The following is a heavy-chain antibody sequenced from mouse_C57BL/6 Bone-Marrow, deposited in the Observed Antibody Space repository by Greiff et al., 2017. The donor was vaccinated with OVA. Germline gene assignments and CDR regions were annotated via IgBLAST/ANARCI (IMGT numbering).Heavy chain of an antibody. CDR2: INPYNGGT. Sequence: EVQLQQSGPVLVKPGASVKMSCKASGYTFTDYYMNWVKQSHGKSLEWIGVINPYNGGTSYNQKFKGKATLTVDKSSSTAYMELNSLTSEDSAVYYCARSHYGSSDENAMDYWGQGTSVTVSS. V-gene: IGHV1-19*01. CDR1: GYTFTDYY. CDR3: ARSHYGSSDENAMDY. J-gene: IGHJ4*01. D-gene: IGHD1-1*01.